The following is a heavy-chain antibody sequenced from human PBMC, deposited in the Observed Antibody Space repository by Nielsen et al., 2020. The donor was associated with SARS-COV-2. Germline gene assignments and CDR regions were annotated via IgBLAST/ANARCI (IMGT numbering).Heavy chain of an antibody. CDR2: IYYSGST. V-gene: IGHV4-39*01. CDR1: GGSISSSSYY. D-gene: IGHD4-17*01. J-gene: IGHJ6*02. CDR3: ARQNPRADYGDYSPYYYYGMDV. Sequence: SETLSLTCTVSGGSISSSSYYWGWIRQPPGKGLEWIGSIYYSGSTYYNPSLKSRVTISVDTSKNQFSLKLSSVTAADTAVYYCARQNPRADYGDYSPYYYYGMDVWGQGTTVTVSS.